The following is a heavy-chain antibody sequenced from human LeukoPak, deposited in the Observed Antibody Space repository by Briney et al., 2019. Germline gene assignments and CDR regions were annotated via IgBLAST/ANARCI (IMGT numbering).Heavy chain of an antibody. J-gene: IGHJ4*02. CDR2: INHSGST. CDR3: ARPTRAARRELRY. V-gene: IGHV4-34*01. Sequence: SETLSLTCAVYGGSFSGYYWSWIRQPPGKGLEWIGEINHSGSTNYNPSLKSRVTISVDTSKNQFSLKLSSVTAADTAVYYCARPTRAARRELRYWGQGTLVTVSS. D-gene: IGHD6-6*01. CDR1: GGSFSGYY.